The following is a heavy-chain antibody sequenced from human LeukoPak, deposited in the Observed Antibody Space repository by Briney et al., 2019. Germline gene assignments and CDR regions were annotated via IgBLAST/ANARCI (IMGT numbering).Heavy chain of an antibody. V-gene: IGHV3-30*02. CDR1: GFTFSSYG. CDR2: IRYDESKR. J-gene: IGHJ4*02. D-gene: IGHD3-9*01. Sequence: GGSLRLSCAASGFTFSSYGMHWVRRAPGKGLEWVAFIRYDESKRYYGDSVEGRFSISRDNSKNTLYLQLNGLRADDTAVYHCARDYQPWGDILTAYLGCWGQGTLVTVSS. CDR3: ARDYQPWGDILTAYLGC.